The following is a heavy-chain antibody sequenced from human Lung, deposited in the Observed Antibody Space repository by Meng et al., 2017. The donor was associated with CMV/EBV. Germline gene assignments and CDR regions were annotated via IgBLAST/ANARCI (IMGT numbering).Heavy chain of an antibody. V-gene: IGHV1-3*01. CDR2: INGGNGKT. J-gene: IGHJ4*02. CDR3: ARDVVVPAALTVRIDY. D-gene: IGHD2-2*01. Sequence: QVPLGRVGAEVEKPGALVKVSGKASGNTFTSYAIHWVRQAPGQRLEWMGWINGGNGKTKYSQKFQGRVTITRDTSASTAYMELSSLRSEDTAVYYCARDVVVPAALTVRIDYWGQGTLVTVSS. CDR1: GNTFTSYA.